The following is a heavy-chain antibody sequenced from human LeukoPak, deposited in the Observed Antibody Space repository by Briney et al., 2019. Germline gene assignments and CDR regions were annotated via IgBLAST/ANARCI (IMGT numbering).Heavy chain of an antibody. J-gene: IGHJ3*02. CDR2: ISYDGSNK. V-gene: IGHV3-30-3*01. CDR3: AREYYYDRDAFDI. Sequence: GRSLRLSCAASGFTFSSYAMHWVRQAPGKGLEWVAVISYDGSNKYYADSVKGRFTISRDNAKNSLYLQMNSLRAEDTAVYYCAREYYYDRDAFDIWGQGTMVTVSS. CDR1: GFTFSSYA. D-gene: IGHD3-22*01.